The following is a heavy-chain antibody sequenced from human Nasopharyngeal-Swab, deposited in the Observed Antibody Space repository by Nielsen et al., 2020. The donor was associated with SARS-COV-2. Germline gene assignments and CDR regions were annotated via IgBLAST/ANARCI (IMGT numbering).Heavy chain of an antibody. CDR3: ARPSPYGDYSFDY. D-gene: IGHD4-17*01. Sequence: ASVEVSCKASGYTFTTHAMNWVRQAPGQGLEWMGWINTNTGSPRYAQGFTGRFVFSLDTSVSTAYLQIRSLKPEDTAVYFCARPSPYGDYSFDYWGQGTLVTVSS. CDR1: GYTFTTHA. CDR2: INTNTGSP. V-gene: IGHV7-4-1*01. J-gene: IGHJ4*02.